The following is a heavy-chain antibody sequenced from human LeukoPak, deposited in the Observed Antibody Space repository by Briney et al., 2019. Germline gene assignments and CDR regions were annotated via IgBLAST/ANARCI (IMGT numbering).Heavy chain of an antibody. CDR1: GFTFSSYS. D-gene: IGHD1-20*01. J-gene: IGHJ5*02. CDR2: ISSSSSYI. V-gene: IGHV3-21*01. Sequence: GGSLRLSCAASGFTFSSYSMNWVRQAPGEGLEWVSSISSSSSYIYHADSVKGRFTISRGNAKNSLYLQMNSLRAEDTAVYYCARRGITGTTRGWFDPWGQGTLVTVSS. CDR3: ARRGITGTTRGWFDP.